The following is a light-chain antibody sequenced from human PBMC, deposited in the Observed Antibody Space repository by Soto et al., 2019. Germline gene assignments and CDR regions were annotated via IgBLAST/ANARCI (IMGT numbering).Light chain of an antibody. V-gene: IGKV3-20*01. CDR3: QQTLSFPPT. CDR2: NVS. J-gene: IGKJ1*01. Sequence: EIVLTQSPGTLSLSPGERATLSCRASQSISIIFLAWYQQKPGQAPRLLIYNVSNRATGIPARFSGSGSGTDSTLTISSLQPEDFATYYCQQTLSFPPTFGQGTKVDIK. CDR1: QSISIIF.